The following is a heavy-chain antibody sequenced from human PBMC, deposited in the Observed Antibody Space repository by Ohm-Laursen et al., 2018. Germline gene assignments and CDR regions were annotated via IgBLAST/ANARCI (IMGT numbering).Heavy chain of an antibody. V-gene: IGHV3-33*05. CDR2: ISYDGSNK. CDR3: ARVHPRWWLRGAFDI. J-gene: IGHJ3*02. Sequence: SLRLSCTASGFTFSSYGMHWVRQAPGKGLEWVAVISYDGSNKYYADSVKGRFTISRDNSKNTLYLQMNSLRAEDTAVYYCARVHPRWWLRGAFDIWGQGTMVTVSS. CDR1: GFTFSSYG. D-gene: IGHD2-15*01.